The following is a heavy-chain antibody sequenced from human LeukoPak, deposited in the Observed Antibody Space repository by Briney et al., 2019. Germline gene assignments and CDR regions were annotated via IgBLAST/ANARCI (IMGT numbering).Heavy chain of an antibody. V-gene: IGHV4-59*07. D-gene: IGHD6-19*01. J-gene: IGHJ4*02. CDR2: IYYSGST. Sequence: SDTLSLTCTVSGGSISSYYWSWIRQPSGKGLECIGYIYYSGSTNYNPSLKSRVTISVDTSKNQFSLKLSSVTAADTAVYYCARVELLGSSGWPFDYWGQGTLVTVSS. CDR3: ARVELLGSSGWPFDY. CDR1: GGSISSYY.